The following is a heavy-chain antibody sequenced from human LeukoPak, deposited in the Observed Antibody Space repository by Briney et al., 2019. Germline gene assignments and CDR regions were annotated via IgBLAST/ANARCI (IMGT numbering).Heavy chain of an antibody. CDR3: ARGRKTYYDFWSGYSTHYYYYGMDV. Sequence: SETLSLTCAVYGGSFSGYYWSWIRQPPGKGLEWIGEINHSGSTNYNPSLKSRVTISVDTSKNQFSLKLSSVTAADTAVYYCARGRKTYYDFWSGYSTHYYYYGMDVWGQGTTVTVSS. CDR1: GGSFSGYY. CDR2: INHSGST. V-gene: IGHV4-34*01. D-gene: IGHD3-3*01. J-gene: IGHJ6*02.